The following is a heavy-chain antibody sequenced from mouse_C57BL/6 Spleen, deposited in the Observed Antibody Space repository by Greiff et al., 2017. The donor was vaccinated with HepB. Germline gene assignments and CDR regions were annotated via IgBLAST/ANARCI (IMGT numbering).Heavy chain of an antibody. V-gene: IGHV1-20*01. Sequence: VQLKESGPELVKPGDSVKISCKASGYSFTGYFMNWVMQSHGKSLEWIGRINPYNGDTFYNQKFKGKATLTVDKSSSTAHMELRSLTSEDSAVYYCARRDYGAMDYWGQGTSVTVSS. CDR2: INPYNGDT. CDR1: GYSFTGYF. J-gene: IGHJ4*01. D-gene: IGHD1-1*01. CDR3: ARRDYGAMDY.